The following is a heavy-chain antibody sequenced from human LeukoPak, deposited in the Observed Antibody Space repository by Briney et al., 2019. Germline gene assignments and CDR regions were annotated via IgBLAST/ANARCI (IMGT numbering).Heavy chain of an antibody. CDR2: IWYDGSNK. CDR3: ARGGDPIVGATQPFDY. V-gene: IGHV3-33*01. CDR1: GFTFSSYG. D-gene: IGHD1-26*01. J-gene: IGHJ4*02. Sequence: PGGSLRLSCAASGFTFSSYGMHWVRQAPGKGLEWVAVIWYDGSNKYYADSVKGRFTISRDNSKNTLYLQMNSLRAEDTAVYYCARGGDPIVGATQPFDYWGQGTQVTVSS.